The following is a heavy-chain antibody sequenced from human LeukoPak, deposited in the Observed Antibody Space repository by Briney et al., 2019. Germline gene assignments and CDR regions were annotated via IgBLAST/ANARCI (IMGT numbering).Heavy chain of an antibody. D-gene: IGHD3-10*01. CDR3: ARDHAWGGFDY. Sequence: PSETLSLTCTVSGSSISSSSYYWGWIRQPPGKGLEWIGSIYYSGSTYYNPSLKRRVPISVDTSKNQFSLKLSSVTAEDTAVYYCARDHAWGGFDYWGKGTLVTVSS. CDR1: GSSISSSSYY. J-gene: IGHJ4*02. V-gene: IGHV4-39*07. CDR2: IYYSGST.